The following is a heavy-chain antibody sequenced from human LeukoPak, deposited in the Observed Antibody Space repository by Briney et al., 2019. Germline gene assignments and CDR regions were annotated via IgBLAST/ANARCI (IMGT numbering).Heavy chain of an antibody. J-gene: IGHJ3*02. D-gene: IGHD3-22*01. Sequence: PSETLSLTCTVSGGSISSSSYYWGWIRQPPGKGLEWIGSIYYSGSTYYNPSLKSRVTISVDTSKNQFSLKLSSVTAADTAVYYCARVVIVTIDAFDIWGQGTMVTVSS. CDR2: IYYSGST. CDR3: ARVVIVTIDAFDI. CDR1: GGSISSSSYY. V-gene: IGHV4-39*07.